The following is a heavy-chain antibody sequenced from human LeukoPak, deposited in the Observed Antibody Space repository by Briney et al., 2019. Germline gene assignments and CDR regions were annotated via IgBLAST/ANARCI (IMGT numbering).Heavy chain of an antibody. D-gene: IGHD7-27*01. V-gene: IGHV3-7*01. CDR2: IKEDGSQK. CDR1: GFTFSESW. J-gene: IGHJ6*02. CDR3: ATYSNWVAGDV. Sequence: GGSLRLSCVTSGFTFSESWMSWVRQAPGKGLEWVADIKEDGSQKDYVDSVKGRFTISRDNAKNSLYLQMDSLRAEDTAVYYWATYSNWVAGDVWGQGTTVSVSS.